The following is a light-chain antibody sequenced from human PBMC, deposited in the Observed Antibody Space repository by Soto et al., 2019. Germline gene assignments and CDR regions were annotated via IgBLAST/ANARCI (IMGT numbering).Light chain of an antibody. CDR1: QSVSSR. J-gene: IGKJ4*01. CDR2: DAS. Sequence: EIVMTQSPATLSVSPGERATLSCRASQSVSSRLAWYQQKPGQAPRLLIYDASNRATGVPARFSGSGSGTDFTLTISSLEPEDFAVYYCQQRSYWLTFGGGTKV. CDR3: QQRSYWLT. V-gene: IGKV3-11*01.